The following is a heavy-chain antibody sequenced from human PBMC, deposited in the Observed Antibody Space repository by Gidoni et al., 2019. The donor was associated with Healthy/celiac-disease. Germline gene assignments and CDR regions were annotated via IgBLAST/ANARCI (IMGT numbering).Heavy chain of an antibody. V-gene: IGHV1-69*02. CDR1: GGTFSIYT. D-gene: IGHD3-22*01. CDR3: ARVSGDPDYYDSSGYPAGFDP. CDR2: IIPILGIA. J-gene: IGHJ5*02. Sequence: QVQLVQSGAEVKKPGSSVKVSCKASGGTFSIYTISLLRQAPGQGLEWMGRIIPILGIANYAQKFKGRVTITADKSTSTAYMELSSLRSEDTAVYYCARVSGDPDYYDSSGYPAGFDPWGQGTLVTVSS.